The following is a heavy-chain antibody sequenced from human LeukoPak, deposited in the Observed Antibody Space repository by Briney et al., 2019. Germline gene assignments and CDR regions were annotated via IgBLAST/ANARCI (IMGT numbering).Heavy chain of an antibody. CDR2: INWDGAST. Sequence: GGPLRLSCVASGYQFYDYSMIWVRHVPGKGLEWVAGINWDGASTGHRGPMKGRFTISRDNGKNPLYIQMSGLRVDDTAVYYCGRVHCSTNSGYDYYDDDVDVSGKGTTVTVSS. CDR1: GYQFYDYS. CDR3: GRVHCSTNSGYDYYDDDVDV. V-gene: IGHV3-20*04. D-gene: IGHD5-12*01. J-gene: IGHJ6*03.